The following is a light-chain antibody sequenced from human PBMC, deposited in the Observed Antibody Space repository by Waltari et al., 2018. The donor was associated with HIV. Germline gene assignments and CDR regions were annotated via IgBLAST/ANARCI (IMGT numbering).Light chain of an antibody. V-gene: IGKV4-1*01. CDR2: WAS. CDR3: QQYYSTLWT. J-gene: IGKJ1*01. Sequence: DIVMTQSPDSLAVSLGERATINCKSSQSVLYSSNNKNYLAWYQQKPGQSPKLLIYWASTRESGVPDRFGGSGSGTDFTLTISSLQAEDVAVYYCQQYYSTLWTFGQGTKVEIK. CDR1: QSVLYSSNNKNY.